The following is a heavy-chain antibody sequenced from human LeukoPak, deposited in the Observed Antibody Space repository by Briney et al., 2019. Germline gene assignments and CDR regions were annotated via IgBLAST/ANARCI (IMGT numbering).Heavy chain of an antibody. CDR3: ARLRGYRYQLGWSGFDY. Sequence: SETLSLTCTVSGGSICSYYWSWIRQPPGKGLEWIGYIYYSGSTNYNPSLKSRVTISVDTSKNQFSLKLSSVTAADTAVYYCARLRGYRYQLGWSGFDYWGQGTLVTVSS. D-gene: IGHD6-6*01. J-gene: IGHJ4*02. CDR2: IYYSGST. V-gene: IGHV4-59*08. CDR1: GGSICSYY.